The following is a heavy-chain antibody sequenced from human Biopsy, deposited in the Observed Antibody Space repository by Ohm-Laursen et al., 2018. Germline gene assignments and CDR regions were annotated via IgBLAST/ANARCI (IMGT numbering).Heavy chain of an antibody. Sequence: TLSLTCAVYNVSFSSFYWSWIRQPPGKGLEWIGEISHTGSTNYNPPLKSRVSMSLDTSESRFSLELASVTAADTAVYYCARDSPSYADYPLDSWGPGILVTVS. V-gene: IGHV4-34*01. CDR3: ARDSPSYADYPLDS. CDR2: ISHTGST. D-gene: IGHD4-17*01. J-gene: IGHJ4*02. CDR1: NVSFSSFY.